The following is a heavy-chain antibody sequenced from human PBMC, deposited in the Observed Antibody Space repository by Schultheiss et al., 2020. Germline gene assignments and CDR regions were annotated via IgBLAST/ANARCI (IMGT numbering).Heavy chain of an antibody. CDR2: IYYSGTT. D-gene: IGHD6-6*01. CDR1: GGSVSSGSYY. V-gene: IGHV4-61*01. CDR3: ARVSSGLGPIDY. Sequence: SETLSLTCTVSGGSVSSGSYYWNWIRQPPGKGLEWIGYIYYSGTTNYNPSLKSRVTISVDTSKNQFSLKLSSVTAADTAVYYCARVSSGLGPIDYWGQGTLVTVSS. J-gene: IGHJ4*02.